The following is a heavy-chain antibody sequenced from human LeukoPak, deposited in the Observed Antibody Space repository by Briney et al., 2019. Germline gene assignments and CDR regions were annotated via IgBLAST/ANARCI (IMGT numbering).Heavy chain of an antibody. Sequence: GGSLRLSCAASGFTFSSYAMHWVRQAPGKGLEWVAVISYDGSNKYYADSVKGRFTISRDNYKNTLYLQMNSLRAEDTAVYYCARALYSSSWSGHDYYYYGMDVWGQGTTVTVSS. CDR3: ARALYSSSWSGHDYYYYGMDV. V-gene: IGHV3-30-3*01. CDR1: GFTFSSYA. CDR2: ISYDGSNK. D-gene: IGHD6-13*01. J-gene: IGHJ6*02.